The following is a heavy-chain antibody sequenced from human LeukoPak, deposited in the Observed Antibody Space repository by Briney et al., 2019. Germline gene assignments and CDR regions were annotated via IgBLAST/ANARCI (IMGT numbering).Heavy chain of an antibody. CDR2: IIPIFGTA. CDR3: ATQPKANQRYDFWSGYSIYYFDC. Sequence: SVKVSCKASGGTFSSYAISWVRQAPGQGLKWMGGIIPIFGTANYAQKFQGRVTITADESTSTAYMEPSSLRSEDTAVYYCATQPKANQRYDFWSGYSIYYFDCWGQGTLVTVSS. V-gene: IGHV1-69*13. D-gene: IGHD3-3*01. J-gene: IGHJ4*02. CDR1: GGTFSSYA.